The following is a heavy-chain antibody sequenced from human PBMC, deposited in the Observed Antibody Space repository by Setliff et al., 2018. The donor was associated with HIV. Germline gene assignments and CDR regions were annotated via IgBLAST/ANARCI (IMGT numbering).Heavy chain of an antibody. CDR2: ISTKINGETT. J-gene: IGHJ4*02. CDR1: GFIFGDYG. Sequence: GESLKISCTVSGFIFGDYGMNWFRQPPGKGLEWVSFISTKINGETTEYAASVKGRFTILRDDSKGIAYLQMNSLKTEDTAVYFCARGEYYDFWNGFDYWGQGTLVTVSS. V-gene: IGHV3-49*03. CDR3: ARGEYYDFWNGFDY. D-gene: IGHD3-3*01.